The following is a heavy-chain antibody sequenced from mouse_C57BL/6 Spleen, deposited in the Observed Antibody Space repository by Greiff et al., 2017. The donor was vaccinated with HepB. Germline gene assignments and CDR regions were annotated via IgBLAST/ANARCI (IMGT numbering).Heavy chain of an antibody. CDR2: IYPGDGDT. V-gene: IGHV1-82*01. J-gene: IGHJ4*01. D-gene: IGHD2-4*01. CDR3: ARFGGLEYYYAMDY. Sequence: QVQLKQSGPELVKPGASVKISCKASGYAFSSSWMNWVKQRPGKGLEWIGRIYPGDGDTNYNGKFKGKATLTADKSSSTAYMQLSSLTSEDSAVYFCARFGGLEYYYAMDYWGQGTSVTVSS. CDR1: GYAFSSSW.